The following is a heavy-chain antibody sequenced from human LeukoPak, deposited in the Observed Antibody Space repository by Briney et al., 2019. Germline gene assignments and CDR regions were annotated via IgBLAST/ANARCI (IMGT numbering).Heavy chain of an antibody. CDR1: GYIFTSYW. J-gene: IGHJ6*03. V-gene: IGHV5-51*01. CDR3: ARPYYYDSSGYSTESYMDV. D-gene: IGHD3-22*01. CDR2: IYPGDSDT. Sequence: HGESLQISCKGSGYIFTSYWIGWVRQLPGKGLEGMGIIYPGDSDTRYSPSFQGQVTISADKSISTAYLQWSSLKASDTAMYYCARPYYYDSSGYSTESYMDVWGKGTTVTVSS.